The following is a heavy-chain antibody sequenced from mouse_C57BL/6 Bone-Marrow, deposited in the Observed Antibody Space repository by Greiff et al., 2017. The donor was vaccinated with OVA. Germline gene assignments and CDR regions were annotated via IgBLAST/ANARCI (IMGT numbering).Heavy chain of an antibody. D-gene: IGHD1-1*01. J-gene: IGHJ2*01. CDR2: IYPGSGST. V-gene: IGHV1-55*01. CDR3: ARNYGSSYCYFDY. Sequence: VQLQESGAELVKPGASVKMSCKASGYTFTSYWITWVKQRPGQGLEWIGDIYPGSGSTNYNEKFKSKATLTVDTSSSTAYMQLSSLTSEDSAVYYCARNYGSSYCYFDYWGQGTTLTVSS. CDR1: GYTFTSYW.